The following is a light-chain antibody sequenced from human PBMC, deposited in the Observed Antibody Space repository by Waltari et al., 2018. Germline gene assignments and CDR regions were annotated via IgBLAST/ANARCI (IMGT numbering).Light chain of an antibody. J-gene: IGLJ2*01. CDR1: RSNIGANY. Sequence: QSVLTQPPSASGTPGQRVTLSCSGRRSNIGANYVYWYQQVPGPAPILPIYRNKKRPSGFPDRFSAAKSGTSASLAISGLRSEDEADYYCATWDDSLSGGVFGGGTKLTVL. V-gene: IGLV1-47*01. CDR3: ATWDDSLSGGV. CDR2: RNK.